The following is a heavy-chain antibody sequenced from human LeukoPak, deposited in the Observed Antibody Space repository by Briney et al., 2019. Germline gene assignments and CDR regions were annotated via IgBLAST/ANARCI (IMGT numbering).Heavy chain of an antibody. Sequence: SVKVSCKASGGTFSSYAISWVRQAPGQGLEWMGRIIPILGIANYAQKFQGRVTITADKSTSTAYMELSSLRSEDTAVYYCARGVLGSTSWAWGQGTMVTVSS. CDR3: ARGVLGSTSWA. D-gene: IGHD2-2*01. CDR1: GGTFSSYA. CDR2: IIPILGIA. J-gene: IGHJ3*01. V-gene: IGHV1-69*04.